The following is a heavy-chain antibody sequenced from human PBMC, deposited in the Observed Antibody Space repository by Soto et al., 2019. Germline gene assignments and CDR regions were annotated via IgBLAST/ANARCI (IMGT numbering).Heavy chain of an antibody. D-gene: IGHD3-10*01. J-gene: IGHJ6*02. Sequence: ASETLSLTCTVSGGSISSYYWSWIRQSAGKGLEWIGRIYNGGNTQYNPSLKSRVTVSADTSKNQFSLRLNSVTAADTAVYYCARDGSDSYGLDVWGQGTTVTVSS. CDR3: ARDGSDSYGLDV. CDR2: IYNGGNT. V-gene: IGHV4-4*07. CDR1: GGSISSYY.